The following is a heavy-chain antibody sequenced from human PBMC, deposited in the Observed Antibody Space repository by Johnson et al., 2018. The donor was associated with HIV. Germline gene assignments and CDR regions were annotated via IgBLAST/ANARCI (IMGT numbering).Heavy chain of an antibody. CDR3: ARRMVQGVIITSGAFDF. CDR2: ISGSGGST. J-gene: IGHJ3*01. V-gene: IGHV3-66*03. Sequence: VQLVESGGGLIQPGGSLRLSCAASGFTVSSNYMSWVRQAPGKGLEWVSVISGSGGSTYYADSVRRRFTISRDNSKNTLYLQMNSLRAEDTAVYYCARRMVQGVIITSGAFDFWGQGTMVTVSS. CDR1: GFTVSSNY. D-gene: IGHD3-10*01.